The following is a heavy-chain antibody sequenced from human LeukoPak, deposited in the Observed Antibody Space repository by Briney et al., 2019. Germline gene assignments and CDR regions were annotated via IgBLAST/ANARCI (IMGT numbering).Heavy chain of an antibody. CDR1: GGTFSSYA. J-gene: IGHJ5*02. V-gene: IGHV1-69*13. CDR2: IIPIFGTA. CDR3: ARGGSYYDSSGYYGP. Sequence: SVKVSCKASGGTFSSYAISWERQAPGQGLEWMGGIIPIFGTANYAQKFQGRVTITADESTSTAYMELSSLRSEDTAVYYCARGGSYYDSSGYYGPWGQGTLVTVSS. D-gene: IGHD3-22*01.